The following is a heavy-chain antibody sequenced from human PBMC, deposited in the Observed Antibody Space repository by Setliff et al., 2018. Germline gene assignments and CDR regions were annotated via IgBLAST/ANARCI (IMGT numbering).Heavy chain of an antibody. J-gene: IGHJ4*02. D-gene: IGHD2-8*01. CDR2: ISAYSGGT. CDR1: GYTFTSYG. CDR3: ARGLIVLPGPSGDMGYFDY. V-gene: IGHV1-18*01. Sequence: ASVKVSCKASGYTFTSYGISWVRQAPGQGLEWMGWISAYSGGTNYAQKFQGRVTMTRDTSISTAYMELSSLRSEDTAVYYCARGLIVLPGPSGDMGYFDYWGQGTLVTVSS.